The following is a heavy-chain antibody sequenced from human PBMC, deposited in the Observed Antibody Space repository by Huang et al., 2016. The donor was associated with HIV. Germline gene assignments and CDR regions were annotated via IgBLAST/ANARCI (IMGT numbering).Heavy chain of an antibody. V-gene: IGHV1-2*02. Sequence: QVQLVQSGAEVKKPGASVKVSCQASGYSFTGYYMHWVRQAPGQGLEWMGWINTKSGGTNYAKKFQGRVTMTRDTSVNTAYMEVTELKSDDTAVYYCARAPPDVWGQGTTVTVSS. J-gene: IGHJ6*02. CDR2: INTKSGGT. CDR3: ARAPPDV. CDR1: GYSFTGYY.